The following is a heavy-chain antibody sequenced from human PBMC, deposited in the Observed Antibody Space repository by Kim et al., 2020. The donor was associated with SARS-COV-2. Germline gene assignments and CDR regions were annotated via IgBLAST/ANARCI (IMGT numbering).Heavy chain of an antibody. J-gene: IGHJ4*02. V-gene: IGHV3-21*01. Sequence: GGSLRLSCAASGFTFSSYSMNWVRQAPGKGLEWVSSISSSSSYIYYADSVKGRFTISRDNAKNSLYLQMNSLRAEDTAVYYCARGDQQLVVAAPQTYWGQGTLVTVSS. CDR3: ARGDQQLVVAAPQTY. CDR2: ISSSSSYI. D-gene: IGHD2-15*01. CDR1: GFTFSSYS.